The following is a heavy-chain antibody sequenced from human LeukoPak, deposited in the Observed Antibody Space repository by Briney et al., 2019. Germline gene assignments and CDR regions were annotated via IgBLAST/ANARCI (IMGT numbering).Heavy chain of an antibody. V-gene: IGHV3-7*01. J-gene: IGHJ4*02. CDR1: GFAFHEYW. CDR2: IGEDGSER. D-gene: IGHD5-24*01. CDR3: TRGIVWLQLEY. Sequence: PGGSLRLSCVTSGFAFHEYWMVWVRQAPGKGLEWVASIGEDGSERAYGDSVKGRFTISRDNARRSLYLQMSSLRVEDTAVYYCTRGIVWLQLEYWGQGALVTVSS.